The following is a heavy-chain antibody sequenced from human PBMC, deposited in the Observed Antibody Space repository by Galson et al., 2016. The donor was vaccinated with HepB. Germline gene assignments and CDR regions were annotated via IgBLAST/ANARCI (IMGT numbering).Heavy chain of an antibody. V-gene: IGHV3-9*01. CDR2: ISCNSGNL. D-gene: IGHD2-15*01. J-gene: IGHJ1*01. CDR3: AAQYCSGRTCYSDYFHH. Sequence: SLRLSCAASGFTPASGFTFYDYATHWVRPTSGKGLEWVSGISCNSGNLAYADSVTGRFTIPRDNAKHSLYLELNSLRAEDTALYYCAAQYCSGRTCYSDYFHHWGQGTLVTVSS. CDR1: GFTPASGFTFYDYA.